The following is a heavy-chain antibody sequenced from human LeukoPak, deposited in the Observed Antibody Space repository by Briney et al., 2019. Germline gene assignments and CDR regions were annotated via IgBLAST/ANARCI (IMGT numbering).Heavy chain of an antibody. Sequence: VSVKVSCKASGYTFTGYYMHWVRQAPGQGLEWMGWINPNSGGTNYAQKFQGRVTMTRDTSISTAYMELSRLRPDDTAVYYCARDGDCSGGSCYSDVGRDAFDIWGQGTMVTVSS. D-gene: IGHD2-15*01. CDR2: INPNSGGT. J-gene: IGHJ3*02. CDR3: ARDGDCSGGSCYSDVGRDAFDI. V-gene: IGHV1-2*02. CDR1: GYTFTGYY.